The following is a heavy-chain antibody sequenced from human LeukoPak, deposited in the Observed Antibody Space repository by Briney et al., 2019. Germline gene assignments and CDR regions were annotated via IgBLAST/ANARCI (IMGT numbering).Heavy chain of an antibody. CDR2: ISSSGSTI. CDR1: GLRFSDHY. V-gene: IGHV3-11*04. J-gene: IGHJ6*04. CDR3: AELGITMIGGV. Sequence: PGGSLRLSCAASGLRFSDHYMSWIRQAPGKGLEWISYISSSGSTIYYADSVKGRFTISRDNAKNSLYLQMNSLRAEDTAVYYCAELGITMIGGVWGKGTTVTISS. D-gene: IGHD3-10*02.